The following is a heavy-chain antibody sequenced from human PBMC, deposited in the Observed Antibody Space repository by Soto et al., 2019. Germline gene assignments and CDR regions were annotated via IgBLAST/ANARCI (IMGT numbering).Heavy chain of an antibody. CDR1: GISLDDYA. J-gene: IGHJ6*02. D-gene: IGHD1-26*01. CDR2: INWNSATI. V-gene: IGHV3-9*01. CDR3: VKDLGADYYYYGMDV. Sequence: SLRLSCAASGISLDDYAMHWVRQAPGKGLEWVSGINWNSATIGYADPVKGRFTISRDNAKNSLYLQMNSLRPEDTALYYCVKDLGADYYYYGMDVWGQGTTVTVSS.